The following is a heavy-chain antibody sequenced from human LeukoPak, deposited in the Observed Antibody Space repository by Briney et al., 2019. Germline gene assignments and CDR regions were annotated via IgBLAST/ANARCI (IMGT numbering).Heavy chain of an antibody. J-gene: IGHJ4*02. CDR1: GGSISTYY. V-gene: IGHV4-59*08. Sequence: PSETLSLTCSVSGGSISTYYWTWIRQPPGKGLEWIGYIYYSGSTNYNPSLKSRVTISLDTSKNQFSLKLSSVTAADTAVYYCASFLIRYYYGSGPPRYFDYWGQGTLVTVAS. D-gene: IGHD3-10*01. CDR2: IYYSGST. CDR3: ASFLIRYYYGSGPPRYFDY.